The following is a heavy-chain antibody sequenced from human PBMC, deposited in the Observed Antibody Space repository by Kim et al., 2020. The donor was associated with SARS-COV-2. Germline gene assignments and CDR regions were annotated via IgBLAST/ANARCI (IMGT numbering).Heavy chain of an antibody. D-gene: IGHD2-2*01. CDR3: AKEGVVVPAAHYYYYYG. V-gene: IGHV3-30*18. CDR2: ISYDGSNK. J-gene: IGHJ6*01. CDR1: GFTFSSYG. Sequence: GGSLRLSCAASGFTFSSYGMHWVRQAPGKGLEWVAVISYDGSNKYYADSVKGRFTISRDNSKNTLYLQMNSLRAEDTAVYYCAKEGVVVPAAHYYYYYG.